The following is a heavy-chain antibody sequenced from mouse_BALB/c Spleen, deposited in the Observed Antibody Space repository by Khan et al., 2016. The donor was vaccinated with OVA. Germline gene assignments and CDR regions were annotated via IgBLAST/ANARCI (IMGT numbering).Heavy chain of an antibody. Sequence: EVELVESGGGLVKPGGPLKLSCAASGFTFSSYAMSWVRQTPEKRLEWVATISSGGDYTYYPDSVKGRFTISRANAKNTLYLQMSSMRSEDTAMYYCARHNYGPCAYWGQGTLVTVSA. CDR1: GFTFSSYA. CDR3: ARHNYGPCAY. J-gene: IGHJ3*01. V-gene: IGHV5-9-3*01. D-gene: IGHD1-1*01. CDR2: ISSGGDYT.